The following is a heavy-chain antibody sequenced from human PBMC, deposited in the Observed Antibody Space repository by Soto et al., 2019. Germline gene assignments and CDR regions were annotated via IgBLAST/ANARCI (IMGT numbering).Heavy chain of an antibody. V-gene: IGHV2-5*02. CDR3: AHSRGLSSSWQTYYYYMDV. D-gene: IGHD6-13*01. CDR1: GFSLSTSGVG. J-gene: IGHJ6*03. Sequence: QITLKESGPTLVKPTQTLTLTCTFSGFSLSTSGVGVGWIRQPPGKALEWLALIYWDDDKRYSPSLKSRLTITKDTSKNQVVLTMTSMDPEDTATYYCAHSRGLSSSWQTYYYYMDVWGKGTTVTVSS. CDR2: IYWDDDK.